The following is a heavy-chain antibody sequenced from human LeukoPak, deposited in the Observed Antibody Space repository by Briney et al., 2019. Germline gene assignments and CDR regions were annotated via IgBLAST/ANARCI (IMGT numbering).Heavy chain of an antibody. V-gene: IGHV3-15*01. Sequence: GGSLRLSCAASGFTFSNTWMNWVRQAPGKGLEWVGRIKRIIDGGTTDYAAPVKGRFTVSRDDSKNTLYLQMNSLKTEDTAVYYCTTWSSQFDYWGQGTLVTVSS. J-gene: IGHJ4*02. CDR2: IKRIIDGGTT. D-gene: IGHD6-6*01. CDR3: TTWSSQFDY. CDR1: GFTFSNTW.